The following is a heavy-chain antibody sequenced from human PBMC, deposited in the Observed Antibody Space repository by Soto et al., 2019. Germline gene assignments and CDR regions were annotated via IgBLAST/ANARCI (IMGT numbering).Heavy chain of an antibody. V-gene: IGHV4-31*03. CDR3: ARDQLYYGSGNGPYYYYYGMDV. D-gene: IGHD3-10*01. J-gene: IGHJ6*02. CDR1: GGSISSGGYY. Sequence: PSETLSLTCTVSGGSISSGGYYWSWIRQHPGKCLEWIGYIYYSGSTYYNPSLKSRVTISVDTSKNQFSLKLSSVTAADTAVYYCARDQLYYGSGNGPYYYYYGMDVWGQGTTVTVSS. CDR2: IYYSGST.